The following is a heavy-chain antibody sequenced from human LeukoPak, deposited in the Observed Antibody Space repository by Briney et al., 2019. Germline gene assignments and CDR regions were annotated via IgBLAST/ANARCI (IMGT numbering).Heavy chain of an antibody. CDR3: AKVRRELTLTHFDY. J-gene: IGHJ4*02. CDR1: GFTFSSYA. D-gene: IGHD2-15*01. CDR2: IGGSGGST. V-gene: IGHV3-23*01. Sequence: GGSLRLSCAASGFTFSSYAMTWVRQALGRGLEWVSAIGGSGGSTYYADSVKGRFTISRDNSKNTLFLQMNSLRAEDTAVYYCAKVRRELTLTHFDYWGQGTLVTVSS.